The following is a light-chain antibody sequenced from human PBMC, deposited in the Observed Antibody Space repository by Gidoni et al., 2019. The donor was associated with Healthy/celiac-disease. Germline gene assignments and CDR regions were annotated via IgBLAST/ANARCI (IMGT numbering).Light chain of an antibody. Sequence: SYVLTQPPSVSVAPGKTARITCGGNNIGNKSVHWYQQKPGQAPVLVIYYDSDRPSGIPERFSGSNSGNTATLTISRVEAGDEADYYCQVWDSSSDHRGVFGTGTKVTVL. CDR2: YDS. J-gene: IGLJ1*01. V-gene: IGLV3-21*04. CDR3: QVWDSSSDHRGV. CDR1: NIGNKS.